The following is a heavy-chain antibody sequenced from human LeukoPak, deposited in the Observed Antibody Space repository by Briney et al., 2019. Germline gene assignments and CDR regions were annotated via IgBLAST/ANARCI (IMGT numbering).Heavy chain of an antibody. Sequence: KPSETLSLTCAVYGGSFSGYYWSWIRQPPGKGLEWIGEINHSGSTNYNPSLKSRVTISVDTSKNQFSLKLSSVTAADTAVYYCARGHGQLAFWDQGTLVTVSS. V-gene: IGHV4-34*01. D-gene: IGHD6-6*01. CDR2: INHSGST. CDR3: ARGHGQLAF. CDR1: GGSFSGYY. J-gene: IGHJ4*02.